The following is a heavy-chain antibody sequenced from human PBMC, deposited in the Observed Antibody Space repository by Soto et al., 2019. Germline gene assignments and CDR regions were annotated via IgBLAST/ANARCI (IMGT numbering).Heavy chain of an antibody. CDR1: GVSITNYF. Sequence: QVHLQESGPGLVKPSETLSLTCTVSGVSITNYFWSCIRQSPGKGLEWIGYIFYTGSTNYSPSLKSRVTISVDTSKNPFSLRLSSVTAADAAVYYCARLTGDRAFDIWGQGTIVIVSS. J-gene: IGHJ3*02. D-gene: IGHD7-27*01. CDR2: IFYTGST. V-gene: IGHV4-59*08. CDR3: ARLTGDRAFDI.